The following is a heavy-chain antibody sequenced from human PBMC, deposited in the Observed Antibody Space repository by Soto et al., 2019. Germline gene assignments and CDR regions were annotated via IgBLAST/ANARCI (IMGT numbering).Heavy chain of an antibody. V-gene: IGHV3-49*03. D-gene: IGHD3-10*01. Sequence: GGSLRLSCTASGFTFGDYAMSWFRQAPGKGLEWVGFIRSKAYGGTTEYAASVKGRFTISRDDSKSIAYLQMNSLKTEDTAVYYCTRAQGSLWFGELVTDYWGQGTLVTVSS. J-gene: IGHJ4*02. CDR3: TRAQGSLWFGELVTDY. CDR2: IRSKAYGGTT. CDR1: GFTFGDYA.